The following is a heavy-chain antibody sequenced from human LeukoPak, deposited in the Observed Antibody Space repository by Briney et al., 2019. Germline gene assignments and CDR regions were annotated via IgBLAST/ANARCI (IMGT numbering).Heavy chain of an antibody. D-gene: IGHD4-17*01. CDR2: ISNSRSTI. J-gene: IGHJ4*02. V-gene: IGHV3-48*02. Sequence: GGSLRPSCAASGFTFSRYSINWVRQAPGKGLEWVSYISNSRSTIYYANSVKGRFTISRDNANNSLFLQMNSLRDEDTAVYYCVRVNDYGDRNLYYFGYWGQGTLVTVSS. CDR3: VRVNDYGDRNLYYFGY. CDR1: GFTFSRYS.